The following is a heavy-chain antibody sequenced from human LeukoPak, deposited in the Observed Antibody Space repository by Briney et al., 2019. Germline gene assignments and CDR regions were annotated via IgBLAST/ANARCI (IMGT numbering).Heavy chain of an antibody. V-gene: IGHV4-39*01. Sequence: SETLSLTCTVSGGSISSSSYYWGWIRQPPGKGLGWIGSIYYSGSTYYNPSLKSRVTISVDTSKNQFSLKLSSVTAADTAVYYCARHEDSGSYLNYWGQGTLVTVSS. J-gene: IGHJ4*02. CDR1: GGSISSSSYY. CDR2: IYYSGST. D-gene: IGHD1-26*01. CDR3: ARHEDSGSYLNY.